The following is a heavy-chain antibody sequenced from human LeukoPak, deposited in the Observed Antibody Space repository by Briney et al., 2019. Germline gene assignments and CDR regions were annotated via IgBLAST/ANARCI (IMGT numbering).Heavy chain of an antibody. D-gene: IGHD5-18*01. CDR3: ARDNNYGWDY. CDR1: GFIFSTYW. CDR2: IKQDGSAK. V-gene: IGHV3-7*04. J-gene: IGHJ4*02. Sequence: GGSLRLSCAASGFIFSTYWMSWVRQAPGKGLEWVANIKQDGSAKYYVDSVKGRFTISRDNANKSLYLQMNSLRAEDTAVYYCARDNNYGWDYWGQGTLVTVSS.